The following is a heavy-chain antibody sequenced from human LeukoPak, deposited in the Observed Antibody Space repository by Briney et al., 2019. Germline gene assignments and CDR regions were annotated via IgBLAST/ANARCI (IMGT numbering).Heavy chain of an antibody. CDR3: ARDTSGELFT. CDR2: IYSGGST. CDR1: GFTVSSNY. D-gene: IGHD3-10*01. Sequence: PGGSLRLSCAASGFTVSSNYMSWVRQAPGKGLEWVSVIYSGGSTYYADSVKDRFTISRDTSKNTLYLQMNSLRAEDTAVYYCARDTSGELFTWGQGTLVTVSS. J-gene: IGHJ5*02. V-gene: IGHV3-53*01.